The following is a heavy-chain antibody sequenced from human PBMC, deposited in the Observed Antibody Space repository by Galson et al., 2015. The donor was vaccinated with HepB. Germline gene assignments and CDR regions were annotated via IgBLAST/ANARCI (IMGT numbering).Heavy chain of an antibody. D-gene: IGHD7-27*01. CDR1: GYTFSTYA. J-gene: IGHJ4*02. Sequence: SVKVSCKASGYTFSTYAISWVRQVPGQGLEWMGWISTSKGNTNYPQRLQGRVTITTDKSASTTYMELTNLRSDDTAVYYCARDPHLLGFDYWGQGTLVIVSS. CDR3: ARDPHLLGFDY. V-gene: IGHV1-18*01. CDR2: ISTSKGNT.